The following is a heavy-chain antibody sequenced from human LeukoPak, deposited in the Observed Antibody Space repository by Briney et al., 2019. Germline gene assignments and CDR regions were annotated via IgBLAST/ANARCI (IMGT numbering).Heavy chain of an antibody. CDR1: GGSISSYY. Sequence: SETLSLTCTVSGGSISSYYWSWIRQPPGKGLEWIGYIYYSGSTNYNPSLKSRVTISVDTSKNQFSLKLSSVTAADTAVYYCAWICTSSICSLDFWGQGTLVTVSS. J-gene: IGHJ4*02. V-gene: IGHV4-59*01. CDR2: IYYSGST. CDR3: AWICTSSICSLDF. D-gene: IGHD2-2*01.